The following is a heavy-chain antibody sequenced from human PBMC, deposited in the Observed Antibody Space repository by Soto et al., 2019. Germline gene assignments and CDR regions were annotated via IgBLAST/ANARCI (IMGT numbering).Heavy chain of an antibody. CDR1: GYTFTSFA. V-gene: IGHV1-3*01. CDR3: ARDGAVAGDSNFDY. Sequence: AASVKVSCKASGYTFTSFAIHWVRQAPGQGLEWMGWINAGNGNIKHSQKFQHRVTITRDTSASTAYMELSSLRFEDTAVYYCARDGAVAGDSNFDYWGQGTLVTVSS. J-gene: IGHJ4*02. D-gene: IGHD6-19*01. CDR2: INAGNGNI.